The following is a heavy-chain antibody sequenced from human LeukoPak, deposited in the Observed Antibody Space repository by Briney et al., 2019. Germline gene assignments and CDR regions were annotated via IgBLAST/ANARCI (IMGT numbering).Heavy chain of an antibody. CDR2: IYYSGST. Sequence: SSETLSLTCTVSGGSISSSSYYWGWIRQPPGKGLEWIGNIYYSGSTSYNPSLKSRVTISVDTSKNQFSLKLSSVTAADTAVYYCARRECGGDCYFNSYWFFDLWGRGTLVTVSS. V-gene: IGHV4-39*01. CDR3: ARRECGGDCYFNSYWFFDL. J-gene: IGHJ2*01. D-gene: IGHD2-21*01. CDR1: GGSISSSSYY.